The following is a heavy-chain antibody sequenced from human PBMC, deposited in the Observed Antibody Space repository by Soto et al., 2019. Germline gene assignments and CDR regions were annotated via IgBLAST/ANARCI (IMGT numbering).Heavy chain of an antibody. Sequence: GASVKVSCKASGYTFTSYGISWVRHAPGQGLEWMGWISAYNGNTNYAQKLQGRVTMTTDTSTSTAYMELRSLRSDDTAVYYCARIGPVDSSGPHDYWGQGTLVTVSS. CDR2: ISAYNGNT. CDR1: GYTFTSYG. CDR3: ARIGPVDSSGPHDY. D-gene: IGHD3-22*01. J-gene: IGHJ4*02. V-gene: IGHV1-18*01.